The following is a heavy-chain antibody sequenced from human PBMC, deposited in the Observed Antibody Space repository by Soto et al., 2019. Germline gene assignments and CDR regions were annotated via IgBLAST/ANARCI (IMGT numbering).Heavy chain of an antibody. J-gene: IGHJ6*02. CDR1: GGTFSSYA. D-gene: IGHD1-7*01. CDR3: ARPGTGTTGPNYYYGMDV. CDR2: IIPIFGTA. Sequence: QVQLVQSGAEVKKPGSSVKVSCQASGGTFSSYAISWVRQAPGQGLAWMGGIIPIFGTANYAQKFQGRVTITADESTSTAYIKLSSLRSEDTAVYYCARPGTGTTGPNYYYGMDVWGQGTTVTVSS. V-gene: IGHV1-69*01.